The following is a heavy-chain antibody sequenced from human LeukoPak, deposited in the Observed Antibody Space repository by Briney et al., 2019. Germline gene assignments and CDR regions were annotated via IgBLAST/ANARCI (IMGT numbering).Heavy chain of an antibody. J-gene: IGHJ4*02. V-gene: IGHV1-58*01. CDR1: GFTFTSSA. D-gene: IGHD3-22*01. CDR3: ARDSSGYYYGIDY. Sequence: SVKVSCKASGFTFTSSAVQWVRQARGQRLEWIGWIVVGSGNTNYAQKLQGRVTMTTDTSTSTAYMELRSLRSDDTAVYYCARDSSGYYYGIDYWGQGTLVTVSS. CDR2: IVVGSGNT.